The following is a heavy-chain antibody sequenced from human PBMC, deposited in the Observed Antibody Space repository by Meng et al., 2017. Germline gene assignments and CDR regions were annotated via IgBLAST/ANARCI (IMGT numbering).Heavy chain of an antibody. D-gene: IGHD6-19*01. CDR3: ARDRTGYSSGGSPGCFDP. J-gene: IGHJ5*02. CDR2: INPNSGGT. CDR1: GYTFTGYY. V-gene: IGHV1-2*02. Sequence: ASVKVSCKASGYTFTGYYMHWVRQAPGQGLEWMGWINPNSGGTNYDQKFQGRVTMTKDTSISTADMELSRLRSDDTAVYYGARDRTGYSSGGSPGCFDPWGQGTLVTVSS.